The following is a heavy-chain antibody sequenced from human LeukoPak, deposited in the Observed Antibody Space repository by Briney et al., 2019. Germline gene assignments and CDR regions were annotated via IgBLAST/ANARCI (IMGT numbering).Heavy chain of an antibody. D-gene: IGHD5-12*01. Sequence: PGASLRLSCAASGFTFSSYAMSWVRQAPGKGLEWVSGISGSGGSTFYADSVKGRFTISRDNSKNTLFLQMNSLRAEDTAVYYCAKRVATSSISYYFDYWGQGTLDTVSS. CDR1: GFTFSSYA. CDR2: ISGSGGST. V-gene: IGHV3-23*01. J-gene: IGHJ4*02. CDR3: AKRVATSSISYYFDY.